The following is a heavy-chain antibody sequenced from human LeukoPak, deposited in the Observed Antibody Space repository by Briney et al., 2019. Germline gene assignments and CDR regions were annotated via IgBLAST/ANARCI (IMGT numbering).Heavy chain of an antibody. D-gene: IGHD3-22*01. CDR2: INPNSGGT. CDR3: ARGTPYYYDSSGYVDY. V-gene: IGHV1-2*02. CDR1: GYTFTGYY. Sequence: ASVKVSCKASGYTFTGYYMHWVRQAPGQGLEWMGWINPNSGGTNYAQKFQGRVTMTRDTSISTAYMELSRLRSDDTAVYYCARGTPYYYDSSGYVDYWGQGTQVTVSS. J-gene: IGHJ4*02.